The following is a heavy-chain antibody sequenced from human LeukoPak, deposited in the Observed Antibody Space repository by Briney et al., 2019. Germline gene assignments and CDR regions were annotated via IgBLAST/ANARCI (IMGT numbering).Heavy chain of an antibody. J-gene: IGHJ6*03. Sequence: ASVKLSCKASGYTFTGYYMHWVRQAPGQGLEWMGWINPNGGDTNYAQKFQGRVTVTRDTSISTAYMELSGLTSDDTAVYYCARTAFQFGDYFYYMDVWGKGTTVTVSS. CDR3: ARTAFQFGDYFYYMDV. CDR2: INPNGGDT. V-gene: IGHV1-2*02. CDR1: GYTFTGYY. D-gene: IGHD3-3*02.